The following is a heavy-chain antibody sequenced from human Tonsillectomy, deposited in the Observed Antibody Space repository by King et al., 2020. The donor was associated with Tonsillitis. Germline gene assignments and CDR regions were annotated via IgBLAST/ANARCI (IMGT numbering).Heavy chain of an antibody. CDR3: ASEMLSPEGAFEI. CDR2: IYYSGST. J-gene: IGHJ3*02. V-gene: IGHV4-30-4*07. Sequence: LQLQESGPGLVKPSQTLSLTCAVSGGSISSGGYSWSWIRQPQGKGLEWIGYIYYSGSTYYNPYLKSRVTISVDTSKNQFSLKLSSVTAADTAVYYCASEMLSPEGAFEIWGQGTMVTVSS. CDR1: GGSISSGGYS. D-gene: IGHD3-16*02.